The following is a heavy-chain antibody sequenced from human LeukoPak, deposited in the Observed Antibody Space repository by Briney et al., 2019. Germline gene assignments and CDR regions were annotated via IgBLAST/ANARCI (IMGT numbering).Heavy chain of an antibody. CDR3: ERWRNYKVMDV. CDR1: VFTFSSHG. J-gene: IGHJ6*02. V-gene: IGHV3-33*01. D-gene: IGHD3-3*01. CDR2: IWYDGSNK. Sequence: PGGSLRLSCAASVFTFSSHGMHGVRRAPGKGLEWVAVIWYDGSNKYYAYSVKGRFSISRDNSKNTLYLQMNSLRVEDTAVYYCERWRNYKVMDVWGQGTTVTVSS.